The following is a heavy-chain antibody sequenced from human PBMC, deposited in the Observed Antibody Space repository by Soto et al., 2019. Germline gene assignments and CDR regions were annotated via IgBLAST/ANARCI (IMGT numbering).Heavy chain of an antibody. CDR2: IKQDGSEK. J-gene: IGHJ6*02. CDR3: ARIASTGRGWDV. Sequence: EVQLVESGGGLVQPGGSLRLSCADSGFTFRSYWMSWVRQAPVKGLEWVGNIKQDGSEKNYVDSVKGRFTISRDNAKNSLYLQMNSLRAEDTAVYYCARIASTGRGWDVWGQGTTVVVSS. CDR1: GFTFRSYW. V-gene: IGHV3-7*01. D-gene: IGHD6-13*01.